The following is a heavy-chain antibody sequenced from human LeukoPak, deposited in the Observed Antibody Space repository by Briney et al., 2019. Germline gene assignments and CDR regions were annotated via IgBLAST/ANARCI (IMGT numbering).Heavy chain of an antibody. CDR2: IYYSGST. CDR1: GGSISSGGSY. D-gene: IGHD4-17*01. Sequence: SETLSLTCTVFGGSISSGGSYWSWIRQHPGKGLEWIGYIYYSGSTYYNPSLKSRVTISVDTSKNQFSLKLSSVTAADTAVYYCARGVTTVTNFDYWGQGTLVTVSS. J-gene: IGHJ4*02. CDR3: ARGVTTVTNFDY. V-gene: IGHV4-31*03.